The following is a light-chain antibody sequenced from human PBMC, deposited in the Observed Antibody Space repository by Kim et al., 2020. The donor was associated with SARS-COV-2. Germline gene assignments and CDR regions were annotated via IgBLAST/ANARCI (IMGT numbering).Light chain of an antibody. CDR3: ATWDDTLHGRV. CDR1: TSNIVTIA. CDR2: ASD. Sequence: GHRVTISCHGGTSNIVTIAVNWYQQFPGAAPRLVIFASDQRPSGVPDRFAASKIGTSASLAISGLQSGDEADYYCATWDDTLHGRVFGGGTRLTVL. V-gene: IGLV1-44*01. J-gene: IGLJ3*02.